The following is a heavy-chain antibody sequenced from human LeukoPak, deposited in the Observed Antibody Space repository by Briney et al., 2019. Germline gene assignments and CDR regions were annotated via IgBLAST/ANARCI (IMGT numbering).Heavy chain of an antibody. J-gene: IGHJ4*02. CDR1: GFTFANYA. CDR3: AKDQKSIAATGYDY. CDR2: ISGSGGST. D-gene: IGHD6-13*01. V-gene: IGHV3-23*01. Sequence: PGGCLRLSCAASGFTFANYAMSWGRQGPGKGLEWVSTISGSGGSTYYADSVKGRFTISRDNSKNTLLLQMNSLRADDTAVYFCAKDQKSIAATGYDYWGQGTLGTVSS.